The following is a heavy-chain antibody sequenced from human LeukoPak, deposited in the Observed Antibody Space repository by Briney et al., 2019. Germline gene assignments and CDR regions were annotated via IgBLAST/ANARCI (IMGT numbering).Heavy chain of an antibody. V-gene: IGHV1-2*02. CDR1: GYTFTGYY. CDR3: AVWGYCSSTSCFGGFDP. D-gene: IGHD2-2*01. J-gene: IGHJ5*02. CDR2: INPNSGGA. Sequence: ASVKVSCKASGYTFTGYYMHWVRQAPGQGLEWMGWINPNSGGANYAQKFQGRVTMTRDTSISTAYMELSRLRSDDTAVYYCAVWGYCSSTSCFGGFDPWDQGTLVTVSS.